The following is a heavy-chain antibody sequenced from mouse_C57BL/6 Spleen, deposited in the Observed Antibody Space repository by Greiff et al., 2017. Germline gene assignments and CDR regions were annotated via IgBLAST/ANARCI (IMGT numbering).Heavy chain of an antibody. CDR1: VFTFSSYT. V-gene: IGHV5-9*01. D-gene: IGHD1-1*01. CDR2: ISGGGGNT. J-gene: IGHJ1*03. Sequence: EVKLVESGGGLVKPGGSLKLSCAASVFTFSSYTMSWVRQTPEKRLEWVATISGGGGNTYYPDSVKGRFTISRDNAKNTLYLQMSSLRSEDTALYYCASYYYGRDWYFDVWGTGTTVTVSS. CDR3: ASYYYGRDWYFDV.